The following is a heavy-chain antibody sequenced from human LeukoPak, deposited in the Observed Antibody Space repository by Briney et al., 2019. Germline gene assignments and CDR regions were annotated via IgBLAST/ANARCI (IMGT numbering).Heavy chain of an antibody. CDR2: ISYEASNK. V-gene: IGHV3-30*01. Sequence: GGSLRLSCAASGFTFGNHAMHWVRQAPGMGLEWVAVISYEASNKYYADSVKGRFTISRDNSKNMLYLQMNSLRAEDTAVYYCARDYLVGCTDTICYPIDYWGQGTLVTVSS. D-gene: IGHD2-8*02. J-gene: IGHJ4*02. CDR1: GFTFGNHA. CDR3: ARDYLVGCTDTICYPIDY.